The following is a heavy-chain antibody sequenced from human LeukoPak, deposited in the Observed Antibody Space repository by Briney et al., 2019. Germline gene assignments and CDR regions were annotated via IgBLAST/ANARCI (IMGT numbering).Heavy chain of an antibody. CDR2: IYDSGST. CDR3: AGVVVSAFDI. D-gene: IGHD2-15*01. V-gene: IGHV4-30-2*01. CDR1: GGSISSGGYY. Sequence: SETLSLTCTVSGGSISSGGYYWSWIRQPPGKGLEWIGYIYDSGSTYYNPSLKSRVTISVDRSKTQFSRKLGSVTAADTAVYYCAGVVVSAFDIWGQGTTVTVSS. J-gene: IGHJ3*02.